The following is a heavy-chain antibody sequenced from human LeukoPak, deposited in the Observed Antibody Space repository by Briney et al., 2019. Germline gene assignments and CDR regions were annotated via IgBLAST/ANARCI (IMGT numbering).Heavy chain of an antibody. CDR3: ARGYSGYDNDAFDI. V-gene: IGHV3-11*04. D-gene: IGHD5-12*01. J-gene: IGHJ3*02. CDR1: GFTFSDYY. CDR2: ISSGSTI. Sequence: GGSLRLSCAASGFTFSDYYMSWIRQAPGKGLEWVSYISSGSTIYYADSVKGRFTISRDNAKNSLYLQMNSLRAEDTAVYYCARGYSGYDNDAFDIWGQGTMVTVSS.